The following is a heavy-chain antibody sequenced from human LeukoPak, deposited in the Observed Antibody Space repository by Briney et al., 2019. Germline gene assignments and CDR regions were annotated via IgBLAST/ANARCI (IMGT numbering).Heavy chain of an antibody. Sequence: ASVKVSCKASGYTFTGYYMHWVRQAPGQGLEWMGWINPNSGGTNYAQKFQGRVTMTRDASISTAYMELSRLRSDDTAVYYCARGIRTLPLGTFDPWGQGTLVTVSS. CDR2: INPNSGGT. CDR1: GYTFTGYY. J-gene: IGHJ5*02. D-gene: IGHD1-14*01. V-gene: IGHV1-2*02. CDR3: ARGIRTLPLGTFDP.